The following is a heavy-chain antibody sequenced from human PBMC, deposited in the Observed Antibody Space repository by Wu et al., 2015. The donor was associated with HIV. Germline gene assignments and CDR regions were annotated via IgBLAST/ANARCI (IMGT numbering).Heavy chain of an antibody. CDR1: GYTFTSYG. CDR2: INPDSGAT. J-gene: IGHJ4*03. Sequence: QVQLVQSGAEVKKPGASVKVSCKASGYTFTSYGISWVRQAPGQGLEWMGWINPDSGATNYAQKFQGRVTMTRDTSISTAYMELSRLRSDDTAVYYCARGRFYRRYGAGCTWYFDSVGPR. CDR3: ARGRFYRRYGAGCTWYFDS. D-gene: IGHD2-8*01. V-gene: IGHV1-2*02.